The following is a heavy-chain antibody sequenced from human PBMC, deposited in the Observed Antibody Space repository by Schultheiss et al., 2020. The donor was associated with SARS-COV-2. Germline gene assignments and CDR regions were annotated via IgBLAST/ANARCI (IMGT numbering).Heavy chain of an antibody. CDR3: AKGSIFGALGYMDV. V-gene: IGHV3-23*01. D-gene: IGHD3-3*01. CDR1: GFTFSNYA. Sequence: GGSLRLSCAASGFTFSNYALNWVRQAPGEGLEWVSSISGSGGSTYYADSVKGRFTISRDNSKNTLHLQMNSLRVEDTAVYYCAKGSIFGALGYMDVWGKGTTVTVSS. CDR2: ISGSGGST. J-gene: IGHJ6*03.